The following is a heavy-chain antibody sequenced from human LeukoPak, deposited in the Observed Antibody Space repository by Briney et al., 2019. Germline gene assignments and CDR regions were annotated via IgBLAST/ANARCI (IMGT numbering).Heavy chain of an antibody. Sequence: SSGTLSLTCAVSGGSISSSNWWSWVRQPPGKGLEWIGEIYHSGSTNYNPSLKSRVTISVDTSKNQFSLKLNSVTAADTAMYYCQSRFLEWLPDYWGQGTLVTVSS. D-gene: IGHD3-3*01. CDR1: GGSISSSNW. J-gene: IGHJ4*02. V-gene: IGHV4-4*02. CDR3: QSRFLEWLPDY. CDR2: IYHSGST.